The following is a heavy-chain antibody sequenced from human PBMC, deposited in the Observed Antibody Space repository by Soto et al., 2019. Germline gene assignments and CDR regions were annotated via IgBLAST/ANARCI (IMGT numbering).Heavy chain of an antibody. D-gene: IGHD3-3*01. CDR2: ISSSSSYI. CDR3: AAYCSSTSCYRGIGYYDFWSGYSMDV. J-gene: IGHJ6*03. Sequence: TGGSLRLSCAASGFNFSSYGMNWVRQAPGKGLEWVSSISSSSSYIYYADSVKGRFTISRDNAKNSLYLQMNSLRAEDTAVYYCAAYCSSTSCYRGIGYYDFWSGYSMDVWGKGTTVTVSS. CDR1: GFNFSSYG. V-gene: IGHV3-21*01.